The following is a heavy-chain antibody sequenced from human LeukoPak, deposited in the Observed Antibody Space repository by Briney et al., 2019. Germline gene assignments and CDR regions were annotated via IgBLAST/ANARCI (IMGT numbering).Heavy chain of an antibody. D-gene: IGHD3-22*01. CDR3: ATTYYDSSGYLDWYFDL. CDR2: ISGSGGST. Sequence: GGSLRLSCAASGFTFSSYAMSWVRQAPGKGLEWVSAISGSGGSTYYADSVKGRFTISRDNSKNTLYLQMNSLRAEDTAVYYCATTYYDSSGYLDWYFDLWGRGTLVTVSS. V-gene: IGHV3-23*01. J-gene: IGHJ2*01. CDR1: GFTFSSYA.